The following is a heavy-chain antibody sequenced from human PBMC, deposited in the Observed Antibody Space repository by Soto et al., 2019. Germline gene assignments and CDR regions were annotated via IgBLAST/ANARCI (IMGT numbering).Heavy chain of an antibody. CDR3: ASAAGTTESNYYYYGMDV. Sequence: SAKVSCKAYGYTFTSYDIHWVRQATGHGLEWMGWMNPNSGNTGYAQKFPGRVTMTRNTSISTAYMELSSLRSEDTAVYYCASAAGTTESNYYYYGMDVWGQGTTVTVSS. D-gene: IGHD6-13*01. CDR1: GYTFTSYD. J-gene: IGHJ6*02. CDR2: MNPNSGNT. V-gene: IGHV1-8*01.